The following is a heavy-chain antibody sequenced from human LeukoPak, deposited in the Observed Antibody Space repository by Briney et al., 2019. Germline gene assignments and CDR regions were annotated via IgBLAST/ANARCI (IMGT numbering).Heavy chain of an antibody. CDR2: ISSNGGST. CDR1: GFTFSSYA. CDR3: ARETYYYGSGFDP. D-gene: IGHD3-10*01. J-gene: IGHJ5*02. V-gene: IGHV3-64*01. Sequence: GGSLRLSCAASGFTFSSYAMHWVRQAPGKGLEYVSAISSNGGSTYYANSVKGRFTISRDNSKNTLYLQMGSLRAEDMAVYYCARETYYYGSGFDPWGQGTLVTVSS.